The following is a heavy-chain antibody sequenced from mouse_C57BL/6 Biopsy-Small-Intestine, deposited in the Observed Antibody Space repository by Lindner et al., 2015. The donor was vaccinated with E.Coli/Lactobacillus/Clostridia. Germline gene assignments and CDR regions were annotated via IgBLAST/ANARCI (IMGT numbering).Heavy chain of an antibody. CDR2: INPSSGYT. V-gene: IGHV1-4*01. Sequence: VQLQESGAELARPGASVKMSCKASGYTFTSYTMHWVKQWPGQGLEWIGYINPSSGYTKYNQKFKDKATLTADKSSSTAYMQLSSLTSEDSAVYYCAREGIYYGNSAWFAYWGQGTLVTVSA. D-gene: IGHD2-1*01. CDR3: AREGIYYGNSAWFAY. CDR1: GYTFTSYT. J-gene: IGHJ3*01.